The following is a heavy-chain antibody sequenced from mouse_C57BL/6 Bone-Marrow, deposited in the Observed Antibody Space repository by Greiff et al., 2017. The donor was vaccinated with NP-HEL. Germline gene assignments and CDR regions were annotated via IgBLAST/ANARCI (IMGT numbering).Heavy chain of an antibody. CDR3: TRDDGYDVDY. J-gene: IGHJ2*01. CDR1: GYTFTSYW. D-gene: IGHD2-2*01. V-gene: IGHV1-55*01. CDR2: IYPGSGST. Sequence: VQLQQPGAELVKPGASVKMSCKASGYTFTSYWITWVKQRPGQGLEWIGDIYPGSGSTNYNEKFKSKATLTVETSSSTAYMQLSSLTSEDSADYYCTRDDGYDVDYGGQGTTLTVAS.